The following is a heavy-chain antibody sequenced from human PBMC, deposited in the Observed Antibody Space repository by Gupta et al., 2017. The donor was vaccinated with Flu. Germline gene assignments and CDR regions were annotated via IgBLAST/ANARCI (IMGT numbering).Heavy chain of an antibody. Sequence: QVQLQESGPGLVKPSQTLSLTCTVSGGSMTNGVYYWGWIRQFPGKGLEWIGHIYYSGKTYYNPALKSRVAISVDTFKKQFSLELSSVTAADTAVYYCARGGYIGCKWFDPWGQGTLVTVSS. D-gene: IGHD1-1*01. CDR3: ARGGYIGCKWFDP. CDR1: GGSMTNGVYY. J-gene: IGHJ5*02. V-gene: IGHV4-31*03. CDR2: IYYSGKT.